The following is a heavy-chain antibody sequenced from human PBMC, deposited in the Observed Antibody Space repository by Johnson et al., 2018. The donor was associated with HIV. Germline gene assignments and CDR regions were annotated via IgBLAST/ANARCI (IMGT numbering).Heavy chain of an antibody. CDR1: GFTFSSYG. J-gene: IGHJ3*02. Sequence: QVQLVESGGGVVQPGRSLRLSCAASGFTFSSYGMHWVRQAPGKGLEWVAVISYDGSNKYYADSVKGRFTISRDNSKNTLYLQMNSLRAEDTAVYYCAREGCDCSSTSCYQDAFDIWGQGTMVTVSS. V-gene: IGHV3-30*03. CDR3: AREGCDCSSTSCYQDAFDI. D-gene: IGHD2-2*01. CDR2: ISYDGSNK.